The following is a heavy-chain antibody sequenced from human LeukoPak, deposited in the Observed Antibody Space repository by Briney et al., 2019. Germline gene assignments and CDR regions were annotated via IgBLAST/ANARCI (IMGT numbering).Heavy chain of an antibody. CDR2: ISSSSSTI. D-gene: IGHD2-2*01. V-gene: IGHV3-48*01. J-gene: IGHJ6*02. Sequence: GGSLRLSCAASGFILSSFSMNWVRQAPGKGLEWVSYISSSSSTIYYADSVKGRFTISRDNAKNSLYLQMNSLRAEDTAVYYCARGEEYCSSTSCSIWYYYYGMDVWGQGTTVTVSS. CDR3: ARGEEYCSSTSCSIWYYYYGMDV. CDR1: GFILSSFS.